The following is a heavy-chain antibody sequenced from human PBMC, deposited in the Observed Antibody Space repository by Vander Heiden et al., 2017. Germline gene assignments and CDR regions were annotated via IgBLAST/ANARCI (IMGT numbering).Heavy chain of an antibody. Sequence: EVQLVESGGGLIQPGGSLRLACAVSGITFSIYSLNWVRQAPGKGLELVSYIHSSSSTIYYADSVKGRFTISRDNAKNSLYLQMNSLRDEDTAVYYCARGRVNFDLWGRGTLVTVSS. J-gene: IGHJ2*01. CDR3: ARGRVNFDL. V-gene: IGHV3-48*02. CDR1: GITFSIYS. D-gene: IGHD3-16*02. CDR2: IHSSSSTI.